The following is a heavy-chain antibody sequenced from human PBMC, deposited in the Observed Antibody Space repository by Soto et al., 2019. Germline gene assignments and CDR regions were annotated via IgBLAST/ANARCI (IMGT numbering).Heavy chain of an antibody. V-gene: IGHV3-30*18. CDR3: AKDFVRRVQRARPCTEDY. Sequence: QVQLVESGGGVVQHGRSLRLSCAASGFTFSSYGMHWVRQAPGKGLEWVAGISYDGSKKYYADSVKGRFTISRDNSKNTMYVQMNSLIAQDTCVDYCAKDFVRRVQRARPCTEDYWGQGNLVTVAS. CDR2: ISYDGSKK. D-gene: IGHD3-10*02. CDR1: GFTFSSYG. J-gene: IGHJ4*02.